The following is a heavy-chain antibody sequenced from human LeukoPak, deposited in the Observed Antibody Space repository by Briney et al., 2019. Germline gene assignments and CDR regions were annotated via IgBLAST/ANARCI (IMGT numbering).Heavy chain of an antibody. D-gene: IGHD2-21*01. Sequence: GASVEVSCKVSGYTLTELSMHWVRQAPGKGLEWMGGFDPEDGETIYAQKFQGRVTMTEDTSTDTAYMELSSLRSEDTAVYYCATVPKVYGGDCLFDYWGQGTLVTVSS. V-gene: IGHV1-24*01. CDR1: GYTLTELS. J-gene: IGHJ4*02. CDR3: ATVPKVYGGDCLFDY. CDR2: FDPEDGET.